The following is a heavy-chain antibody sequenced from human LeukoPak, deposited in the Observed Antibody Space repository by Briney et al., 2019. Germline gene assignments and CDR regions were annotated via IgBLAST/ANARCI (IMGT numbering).Heavy chain of an antibody. J-gene: IGHJ4*02. V-gene: IGHV3-23*01. Sequence: GALRLSCAAAGFTFSSYAMSWVRQAPGKGLEWVSAISGGNGNTYYAYYADSVRGRFTISRDSSKNTLYLQMNSLRAEDTAVYYCAKFYDILTGYFDYWGQGTLVTVSS. CDR2: ISGGNGNTYYA. CDR1: GFTFSSYA. D-gene: IGHD3-9*01. CDR3: AKFYDILTGYFDY.